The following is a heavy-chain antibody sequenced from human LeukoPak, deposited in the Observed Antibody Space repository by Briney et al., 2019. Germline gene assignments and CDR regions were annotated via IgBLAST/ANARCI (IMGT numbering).Heavy chain of an antibody. CDR2: INPNSGGT. J-gene: IGHJ5*02. Sequence: ASVKVSCKASGYTFTGYYMHWVRQAPGQGLEWMGWINPNSGGTNYAQKFQGRVTMTRDTSISTAYMELSSLRSDDTAVYYCARVSSAAAIYTTNWFDPWGQGTLVTVSS. V-gene: IGHV1-2*02. CDR3: ARVSSAAAIYTTNWFDP. D-gene: IGHD2-2*01. CDR1: GYTFTGYY.